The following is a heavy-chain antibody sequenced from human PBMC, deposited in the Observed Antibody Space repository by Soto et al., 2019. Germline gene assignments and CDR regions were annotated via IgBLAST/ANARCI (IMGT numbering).Heavy chain of an antibody. CDR1: GFTFSNAW. J-gene: IGHJ6*02. D-gene: IGHD3-3*01. Sequence: GSLRLSCAASGFTFSNAWMNWVRQAPGKGLEWVGRIKSKTDDGTTDYAAPVKGRIIISRDDSKNTPYLQMNSLKTEDTAVFYCTTARYYFWCGYYQPGGVYYYYGMDVWGQGTTVTVSS. CDR2: IKSKTDDGTT. V-gene: IGHV3-15*07. CDR3: TTARYYFWCGYYQPGGVYYYYGMDV.